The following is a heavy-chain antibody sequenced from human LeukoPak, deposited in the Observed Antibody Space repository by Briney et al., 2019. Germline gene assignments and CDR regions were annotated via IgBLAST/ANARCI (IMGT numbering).Heavy chain of an antibody. CDR2: FSSNGGTT. D-gene: IGHD3-10*01. V-gene: IGHV3-23*01. CDR1: GFTFSSYA. Sequence: GGSLRLSCAASGFTFSSYAMSWVRQAPGKELEWVSSFSSNGGTTYYADSVKGRFTISRDNSKSTLYLQMNSLRAEDTALYYCAKDMIRGALPYYFDYWGRGTLVTVSS. J-gene: IGHJ4*02. CDR3: AKDMIRGALPYYFDY.